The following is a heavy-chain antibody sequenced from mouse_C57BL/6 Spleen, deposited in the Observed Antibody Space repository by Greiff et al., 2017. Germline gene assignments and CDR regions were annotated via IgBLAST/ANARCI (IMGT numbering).Heavy chain of an antibody. CDR3: TSRGLLDY. J-gene: IGHJ2*01. V-gene: IGHV1-15*01. CDR2: IDPETGGT. Sequence: VQRVESGAELVRPGASVTLSCKASGYTFTDYEMHWVKQTPVHGLEWIGAIDPETGGTAYNQKFKGKAILTADKSSSTAYMELRSLTSEDSAVYYCTSRGLLDYWGQGTTLTVSS. CDR1: GYTFTDYE. D-gene: IGHD3-1*01.